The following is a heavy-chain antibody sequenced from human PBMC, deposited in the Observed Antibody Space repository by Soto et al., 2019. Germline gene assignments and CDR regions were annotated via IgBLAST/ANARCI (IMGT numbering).Heavy chain of an antibody. CDR1: GFTFSSYG. Sequence: PGGSLRLSCAASGFTFSSYGMHWVRQAPGKGLEWVAVIWYDGSNKYYADSVKGRFTISRDNSKNTLYLQMNSLRAEDTAVYYCARENTAMVILYYYGMDVWGQGTTVTVSS. CDR2: IWYDGSNK. CDR3: ARENTAMVILYYYGMDV. V-gene: IGHV3-33*01. D-gene: IGHD5-18*01. J-gene: IGHJ6*02.